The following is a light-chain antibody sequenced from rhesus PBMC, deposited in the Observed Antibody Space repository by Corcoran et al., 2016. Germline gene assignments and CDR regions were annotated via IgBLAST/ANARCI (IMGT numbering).Light chain of an antibody. Sequence: QAALTQPRSVSGSPGQSVTISCTGTSSDIGDYNSVSWYQQHPGPAPKLMIYDVSKRPSGVSDRFSGSKSGNTASLTISGLQAEDEADYHCSSYAGSNSFFFGAGTRLTVL. CDR2: DVS. J-gene: IGLJ1*01. CDR3: SSYAGSNSFF. CDR1: SSDIGDYNS. V-gene: IGLV2-32*02.